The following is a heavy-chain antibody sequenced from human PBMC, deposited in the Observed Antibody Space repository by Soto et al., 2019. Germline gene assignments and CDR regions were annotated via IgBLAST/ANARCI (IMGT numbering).Heavy chain of an antibody. CDR2: ISGSGGST. CDR1: GFTFSSYA. V-gene: IGHV3-23*01. CDR3: AKGSSPGTYYYYYMDV. Sequence: GGSLRLSCAASGFTFSSYAMSWVRQAPGKGLEWVSAISGSGGSTYYADSVKGRFTISRDNSKTKLYLQMNSLRAEDTAAYYCAKGSSPGTYYYYYMDVWGKGTTVTVSS. D-gene: IGHD6-13*01. J-gene: IGHJ6*03.